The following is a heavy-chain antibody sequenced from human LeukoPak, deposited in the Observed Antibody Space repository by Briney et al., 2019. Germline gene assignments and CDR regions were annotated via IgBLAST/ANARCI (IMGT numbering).Heavy chain of an antibody. D-gene: IGHD4-11*01. CDR2: ISYDGSNK. Sequence: PGGSLRLSCAASGFTFSSYAMHWVRQAPGKGLEWVAVISYDGSNKYYTDSVKGRFTISRDNSKNTLYLQMNSLRAEDTAVYYCARDLRGDYRFDYWGQGTLVTVSS. CDR3: ARDLRGDYRFDY. CDR1: GFTFSSYA. J-gene: IGHJ4*02. V-gene: IGHV3-30*04.